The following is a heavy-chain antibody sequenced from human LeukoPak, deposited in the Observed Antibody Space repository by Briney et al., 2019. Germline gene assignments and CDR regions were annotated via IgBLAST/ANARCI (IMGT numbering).Heavy chain of an antibody. V-gene: IGHV1-18*01. CDR1: GGTFSSYA. D-gene: IGHD2-15*01. CDR2: ISAYNANT. Sequence: ASVKVSCKASGGTFSSYAISWVRQAPGQGLEWMGWISAYNANTNYAQKLQGRVTMTTDTSTSTAYMELRSLRSDDTAVYYCARDRVAVAATFDYWGQGTLVTVSS. J-gene: IGHJ4*02. CDR3: ARDRVAVAATFDY.